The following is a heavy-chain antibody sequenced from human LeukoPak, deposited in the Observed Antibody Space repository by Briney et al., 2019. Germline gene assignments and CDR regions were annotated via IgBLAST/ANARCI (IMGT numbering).Heavy chain of an antibody. CDR2: ISGSGGST. D-gene: IGHD6-19*01. Sequence: GGSLRLSCAASGFTFSSYAMSWVRQAPGKGLEWVSAISGSGGSTYYADSVKGRFTISRDNSKNTLYLQMNSLRAEDTAVYYCAKVGISSGWYIYYFDYWGQGTLVTVSS. CDR1: GFTFSSYA. J-gene: IGHJ4*02. CDR3: AKVGISSGWYIYYFDY. V-gene: IGHV3-23*01.